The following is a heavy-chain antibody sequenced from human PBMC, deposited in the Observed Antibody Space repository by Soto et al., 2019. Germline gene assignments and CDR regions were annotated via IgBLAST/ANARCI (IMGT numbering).Heavy chain of an antibody. J-gene: IGHJ6*03. CDR3: ALREMGCSGGSCYSLHYYYYMDV. V-gene: IGHV3-33*01. Sequence: PGGSLRLSCAASGCNFSSYGIHWVRQAPGKGLEWVAVIWYDGSNKYYADSVKGRFTISRDNSKNTLYLQMNSLRAEDTAVYYCALREMGCSGGSCYSLHYYYYMDVWGKGTTVTVSS. D-gene: IGHD2-15*01. CDR1: GCNFSSYG. CDR2: IWYDGSNK.